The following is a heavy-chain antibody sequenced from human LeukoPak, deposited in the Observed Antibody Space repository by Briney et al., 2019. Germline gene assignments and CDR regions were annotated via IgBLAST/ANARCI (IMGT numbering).Heavy chain of an antibody. Sequence: SETLSLTCTVSGGSISSYYWSWIRQPPGKGLEWIGCIYYSGSTNYNPSLKSRVTISVDTSKNQFSLKLSSVTAADTAVYYCAREGGLREYYFDYWGQGTLVTVSS. CDR3: AREGGLREYYFDY. D-gene: IGHD3-16*01. CDR2: IYYSGST. CDR1: GGSISSYY. V-gene: IGHV4-59*01. J-gene: IGHJ4*02.